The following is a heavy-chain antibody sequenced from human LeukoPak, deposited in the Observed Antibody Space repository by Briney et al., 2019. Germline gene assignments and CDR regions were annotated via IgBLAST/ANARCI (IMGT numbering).Heavy chain of an antibody. CDR2: ISAYNGNT. CDR1: GYTFTSYG. J-gene: IGHJ6*04. V-gene: IGHV1-18*04. D-gene: IGHD4-17*01. CDR3: ARDDYGDYEGLYGMDV. Sequence: ASVKVSCKASGYTFTSYGISWVRQAPGQGLEWMGWISAYNGNTNYAQKLQGRVTMTTDTFTSTAYMELRSLRSDDTAVYYCARDDYGDYEGLYGMDVWGKGTTVTVSS.